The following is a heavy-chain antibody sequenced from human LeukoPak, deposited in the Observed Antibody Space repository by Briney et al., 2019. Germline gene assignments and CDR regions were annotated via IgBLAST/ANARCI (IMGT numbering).Heavy chain of an antibody. CDR3: ARLPRPGLLGYFDY. J-gene: IGHJ4*02. CDR1: GYSFTSYR. V-gene: IGHV5-51*01. D-gene: IGHD1-14*01. CDR2: IYPGDSDT. Sequence: PGESLKISCKGSGYSFTSYRIGWVRQMPGKGLEWMGIIYPGDSDTRYSPSFQGQVTISADKSISTAYLQWSSLKASDTAMYYCARLPRPGLLGYFDYWAREPWSPSPQ.